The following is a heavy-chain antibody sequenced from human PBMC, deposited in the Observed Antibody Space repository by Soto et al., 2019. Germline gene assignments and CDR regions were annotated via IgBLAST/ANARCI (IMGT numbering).Heavy chain of an antibody. CDR3: ARGVAYYYDRTPRFYYIDS. V-gene: IGHV4-34*01. Sequence: QVQLQQWGAGLLKPSETLSLTCAVYGGSFSGYYWSWIRQPPGKGLEWIGEINHSGSTNYNPSLKSRVTISVDTSKNQCSLKLSSVTAADTAVYYCARGVAYYYDRTPRFYYIDSLGQGTLVTVSS. CDR2: INHSGST. D-gene: IGHD3-22*01. CDR1: GGSFSGYY. J-gene: IGHJ4*02.